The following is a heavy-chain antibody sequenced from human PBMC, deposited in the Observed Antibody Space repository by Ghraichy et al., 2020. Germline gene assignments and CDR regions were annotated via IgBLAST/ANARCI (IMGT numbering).Heavy chain of an antibody. J-gene: IGHJ3*02. V-gene: IGHV4-59*01. Sequence: SQTLSLTCTVSGGSISSYYWSWIRQPPGKGLEWIGYIYYSGSTNYNPSLKSRVTISVDTSKNQFSLKLSSVTAADTAVYYCATRITMVRGHAPREGDAFDIWGQGTMVTVSS. CDR2: IYYSGST. D-gene: IGHD3-10*01. CDR3: ATRITMVRGHAPREGDAFDI. CDR1: GGSISSYY.